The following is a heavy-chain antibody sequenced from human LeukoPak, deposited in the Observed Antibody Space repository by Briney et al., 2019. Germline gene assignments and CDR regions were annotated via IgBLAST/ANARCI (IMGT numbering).Heavy chain of an antibody. V-gene: IGHV4-31*03. CDR1: GGSITTGGYY. J-gene: IGHJ4*02. D-gene: IGHD2-2*02. Sequence: SQTLSLTCTVSGGSITTGGYYWSWIRQHPGKGLEWIGYIYYSGTTYYNPSLKSRVTISVDTSKNQFSLRLTSVTAADTAVYYCARAYTPWSLDSWGQGTVVTVSS. CDR2: IYYSGTT. CDR3: ARAYTPWSLDS.